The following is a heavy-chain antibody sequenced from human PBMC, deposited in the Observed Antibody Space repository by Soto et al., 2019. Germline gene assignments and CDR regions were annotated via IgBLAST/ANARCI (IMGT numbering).Heavy chain of an antibody. V-gene: IGHV3-30*18. CDR2: ISHDGSKK. D-gene: IGHD1-26*01. CDR1: GFTFSNYG. CDR3: AKLETVGATRGDY. J-gene: IGHJ4*02. Sequence: QVQLVESGGGVVQPGRSLRLSCAASGFTFSNYGLHWVRQAPGKGLEWVALISHDGSKKHYADSVKGRFTVSRDNSKNTLYLQMNSLRAEDTAVYYCAKLETVGATRGDYWGQGTLVTVSS.